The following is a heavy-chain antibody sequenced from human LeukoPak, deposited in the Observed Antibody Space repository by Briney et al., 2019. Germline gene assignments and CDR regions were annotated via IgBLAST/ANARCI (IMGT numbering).Heavy chain of an antibody. CDR2: IYPGDSDT. Sequence: GESLKISCKGSGYSFTSYWIGWVRQMPGKGLEWMGIIYPGDSDTRYSPSFQGQVTISADKSISTAYLQWSSLKASDTAMYYCARHLSSRGAIIRTQTNWFDPWGQGTLVTVSS. CDR1: GYSFTSYW. V-gene: IGHV5-51*01. J-gene: IGHJ5*02. CDR3: ARHLSSRGAIIRTQTNWFDP. D-gene: IGHD3-10*01.